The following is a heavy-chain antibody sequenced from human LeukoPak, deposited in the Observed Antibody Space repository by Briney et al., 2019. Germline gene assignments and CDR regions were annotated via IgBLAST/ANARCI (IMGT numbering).Heavy chain of an antibody. D-gene: IGHD3-22*01. CDR1: GGTFSSYA. J-gene: IGHJ4*02. Sequence: ASVKVSCKASGGTFSSYAISWVRQAPGQGLEWMGGIIPIFGTANYAQKFQGRVTITADESTSTAYMELSSLRSEDTAVYYCARRRYYDSSGYFAYWGQGTLVTVSS. CDR2: IIPIFGTA. CDR3: ARRRYYDSSGYFAY. V-gene: IGHV1-69*13.